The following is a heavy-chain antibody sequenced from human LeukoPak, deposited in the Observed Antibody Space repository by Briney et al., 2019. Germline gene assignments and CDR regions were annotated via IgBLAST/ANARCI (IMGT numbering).Heavy chain of an antibody. Sequence: SQTPSLTCAISGDSVSSNSAAWNWIRQSPSRGLEWLGRTYYRSKWHSYYAPPVKSRITINPDTSKNQFSLQLKSVTPEDTAVYYCARMVGLVSDFWGQGTLVTVSS. V-gene: IGHV6-1*01. D-gene: IGHD3-10*01. CDR2: TYYRSKWHS. J-gene: IGHJ4*02. CDR1: GDSVSSNSAA. CDR3: ARMVGLVSDF.